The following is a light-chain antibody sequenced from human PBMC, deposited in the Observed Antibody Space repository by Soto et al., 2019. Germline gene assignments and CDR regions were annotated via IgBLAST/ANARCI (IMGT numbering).Light chain of an antibody. CDR2: DVS. Sequence: QSALTQPRSVSGSPGQSVTISCTGTSSDVGGYNYVSWYQQHPGKAPKIMIYDVSKRPSGVPDRFFGSKSGNTASLTISGLQAEDEADYYCCSYAGDYTWVFGGGTQLTVL. V-gene: IGLV2-11*01. J-gene: IGLJ7*01. CDR1: SSDVGGYNY. CDR3: CSYAGDYTWV.